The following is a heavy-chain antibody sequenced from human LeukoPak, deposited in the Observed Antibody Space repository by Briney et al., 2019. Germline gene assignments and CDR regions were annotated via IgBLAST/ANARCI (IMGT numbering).Heavy chain of an antibody. J-gene: IGHJ4*02. V-gene: IGHV3-30*03. CDR2: ISYDESEE. Sequence: GRSLRLSCAACGFTFSTYGMHWVRQAPGKGLEWVALISYDESEEYYADSVKGRFTISRDNSKNTLYLQMNSLRAEDTAVYYCARQMDVWSGYYSGYWGQGTLVTVSS. D-gene: IGHD3-3*01. CDR3: ARQMDVWSGYYSGY. CDR1: GFTFSTYG.